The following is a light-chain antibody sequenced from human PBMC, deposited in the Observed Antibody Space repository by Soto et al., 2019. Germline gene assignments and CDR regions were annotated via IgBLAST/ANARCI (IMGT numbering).Light chain of an antibody. J-gene: IGKJ1*01. V-gene: IGKV1-5*03. CDR2: KAS. CDR1: QSVSTW. CDR3: QQYNSWT. Sequence: DIQMTQSPSTLSASVGDRVTITCRASQSVSTWLAWYQQKPGKAPKLLIYKASNLESGVPSRFTGSGSGTEFTLTISSLQPDDFATYYCQQYNSWTFGQGTK.